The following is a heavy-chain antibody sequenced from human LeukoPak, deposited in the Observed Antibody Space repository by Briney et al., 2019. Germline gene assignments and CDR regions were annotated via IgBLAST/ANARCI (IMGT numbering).Heavy chain of an antibody. Sequence: IFSNYWMSWVRQPPGKGLEWIGSIYYSGSTYYNPSLKSRVTISVDTSKNQFSLKLSSVTAADTAVYYCARDRRGAAAGPNSWFDPWGQGTLVTVSS. CDR3: ARDRRGAAAGPNSWFDP. J-gene: IGHJ5*02. CDR2: IYYSGST. V-gene: IGHV4-39*07. CDR1: IFSNYW. D-gene: IGHD6-13*01.